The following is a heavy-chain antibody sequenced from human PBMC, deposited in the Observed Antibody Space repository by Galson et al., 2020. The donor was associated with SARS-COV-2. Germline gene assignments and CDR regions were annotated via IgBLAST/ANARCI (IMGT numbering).Heavy chain of an antibody. Sequence: GESLKISCKGSGYSFTSYWIGWVRQMPGKGLELMGITRPGESDTRYSPSFQGQVTISADESITTAYLQWSSLKASDTAMYYCATGVAYGSGIDYFDYWGQGTLVTVSS. CDR2: TRPGESDT. V-gene: IGHV5-51*01. D-gene: IGHD3-10*01. CDR3: ATGVAYGSGIDYFDY. CDR1: GYSFTSYW. J-gene: IGHJ4*02.